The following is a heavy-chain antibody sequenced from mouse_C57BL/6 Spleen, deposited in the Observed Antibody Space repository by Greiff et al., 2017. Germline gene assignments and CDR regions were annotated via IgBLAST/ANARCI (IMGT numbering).Heavy chain of an antibody. D-gene: IGHD1-1*01. CDR2: INPNNGGT. J-gene: IGHJ2*01. Sequence: VQLQQPGAELVKPGASVKIPCKASGYTFTDYNMDWVKQSHGKSLEWIGDINPNNGGTSYNQKFKGKATLTVDKSSSTAYMELRSLTSEDTAVYYCARSGVYYGSSYEYYFDYWGQGTTLTVSS. CDR3: ARSGVYYGSSYEYYFDY. V-gene: IGHV1-18*01. CDR1: GYTFTDYN.